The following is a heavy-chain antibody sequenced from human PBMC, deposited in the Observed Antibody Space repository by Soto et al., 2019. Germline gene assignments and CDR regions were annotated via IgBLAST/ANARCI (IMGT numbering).Heavy chain of an antibody. CDR2: ISYDGSNK. J-gene: IGHJ4*02. CDR3: AREGQYGDYGY. Sequence: QVQLVESGGGVVQPGRSLRLSCAASGFTFSSYAMHWVRQAPGKGLEWVAVISYDGSNKYYADSVKGRFTLSRDNSKNTLYLQMNRLRAEDTAVYYCAREGQYGDYGYWGQGTLVTVSS. D-gene: IGHD4-17*01. V-gene: IGHV3-30-3*01. CDR1: GFTFSSYA.